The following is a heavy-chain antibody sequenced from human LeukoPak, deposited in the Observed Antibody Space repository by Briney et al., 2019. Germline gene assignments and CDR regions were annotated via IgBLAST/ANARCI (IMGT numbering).Heavy chain of an antibody. J-gene: IGHJ4*02. V-gene: IGHV7-4-1*02. Sequence: GASVKVSCKASGYTFTSYAMNWVRQAPGQGLEWMGWINTNTGNPTYAQGFTGRFVFSLDTSVSTAYLQISSLKAEDTAVYYCARVLPRIAVAGGNDYWGQGTLVTVSS. D-gene: IGHD6-19*01. CDR1: GYTFTSYA. CDR3: ARVLPRIAVAGGNDY. CDR2: INTNTGNP.